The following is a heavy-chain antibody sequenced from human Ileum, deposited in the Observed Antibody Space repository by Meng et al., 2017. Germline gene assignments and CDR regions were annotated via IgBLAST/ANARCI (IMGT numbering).Heavy chain of an antibody. Sequence: GESLKISCEVSGLTFSDLWMTWVRQAPGKGLEWVATIKQEGSETYYVDSVKGRFIISRDNGKNSLYLQMDSLRVEDTAVYYCAGDWCSDSRLDHWGLGTLVNGAS. CDR3: AGDWCSDSRLDH. CDR1: GLTFSDLW. D-gene: IGHD2-15*01. CDR2: IKQEGSET. V-gene: IGHV3-7*01. J-gene: IGHJ4*02.